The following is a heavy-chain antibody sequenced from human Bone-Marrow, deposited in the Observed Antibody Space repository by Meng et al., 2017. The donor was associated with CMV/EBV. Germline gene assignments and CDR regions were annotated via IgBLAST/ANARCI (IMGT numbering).Heavy chain of an antibody. CDR3: ASIRGYWGYFDY. D-gene: IGHD6-6*01. V-gene: IGHV3-9*01. CDR2: ISWNSGSI. J-gene: IGHJ4*02. CDR1: GFTFDDYA. Sequence: LSLTCAASGFTFDDYAMHWVRQAPGKGLEWVSGISWNSGSIGYADSVKGRFTISRDNAKNSLYLQMNSLRAEDTAVYYCASIRGYWGYFDYWGQGTLVTVSS.